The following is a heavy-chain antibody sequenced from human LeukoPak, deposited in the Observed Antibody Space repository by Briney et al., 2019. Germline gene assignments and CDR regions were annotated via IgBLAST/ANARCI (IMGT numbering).Heavy chain of an antibody. J-gene: IGHJ4*02. V-gene: IGHV3-11*01. CDR3: ARDNYYDSSGYYRTPNY. CDR1: GFTFSDYY. D-gene: IGHD3-22*01. Sequence: GGSLRLSCAASGFTFSDYYMSWIRQAPGKGLEWVSYISSSGSTIYYADSVKGRFTISRDNAKNSLYLQMNSLRAEDTAVYYCARDNYYDSSGYYRTPNYWGQGTLVTVSS. CDR2: ISSSGSTI.